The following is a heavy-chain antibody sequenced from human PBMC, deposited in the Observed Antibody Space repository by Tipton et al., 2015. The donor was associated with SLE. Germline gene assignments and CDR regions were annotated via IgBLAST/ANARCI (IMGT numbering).Heavy chain of an antibody. CDR1: GGSISSSTDY. V-gene: IGHV4-30-4*08. J-gene: IGHJ6*03. CDR3: ARAGAGYYYYSYMDV. CDR2: IYYGGGT. Sequence: TLSLTCTVSGGSISSSTDYWSWIRQPPGKGLEWIGNIYYGGGTYYNPSLESRVTISVDTSKNQFSLKLSSVTAADTAVYYCARAGAGYYYYSYMDVWGKGTTLTVSS.